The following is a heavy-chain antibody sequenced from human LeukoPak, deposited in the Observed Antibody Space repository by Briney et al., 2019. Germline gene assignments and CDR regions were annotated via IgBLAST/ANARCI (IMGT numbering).Heavy chain of an antibody. D-gene: IGHD3-22*01. CDR2: ISSGSSYI. CDR1: GFTFSNYA. CDR3: ARDRYYESSGYLGGDFDY. V-gene: IGHV3-21*01. Sequence: GRSLRLSGAASGFTFSNYAMHWVRQTPGKGLEWVSSISSGSSYIYYADSVKGRFTSSRDNAKNSLYLQMNSLRAEDTAVYYCARDRYYESSGYLGGDFDYWGQGTLVTVSS. J-gene: IGHJ4*02.